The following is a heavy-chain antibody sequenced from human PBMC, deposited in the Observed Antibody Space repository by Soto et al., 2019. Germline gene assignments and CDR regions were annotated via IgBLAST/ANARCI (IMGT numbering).Heavy chain of an antibody. D-gene: IGHD3-22*01. J-gene: IGHJ3*01. V-gene: IGHV3-7*04. CDR1: GFTFSTYW. Sequence: PGGSLRLSCAASGFTFSTYWMSWVRQAPGKGLEWVANIKPDGSQKWYVDSVKGRFTISRDNAKNSLYLQMMSLRAEDTAMYYCARGDYSDTSGPFSDASEVWGKGTMVTVAS. CDR3: ARGDYSDTSGPFSDASEV. CDR2: IKPDGSQK.